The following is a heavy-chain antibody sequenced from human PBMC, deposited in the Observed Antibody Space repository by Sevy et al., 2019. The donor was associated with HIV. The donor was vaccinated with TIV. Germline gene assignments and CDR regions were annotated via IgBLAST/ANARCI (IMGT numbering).Heavy chain of an antibody. J-gene: IGHJ4*02. V-gene: IGHV4-61*02. D-gene: IGHD2-15*01. Sequence: SETLSLTCTVSGGSISSGGYYWSWIRQSAGKRLEWIGRIFTSGITNYNPSLKSRVTISVDTSKNQISLKLSSVTAADTAVYYCARLVLAATQYYFDYWGQGTLVTVSS. CDR3: ARLVLAATQYYFDY. CDR1: GGSISSGGYY. CDR2: IFTSGIT.